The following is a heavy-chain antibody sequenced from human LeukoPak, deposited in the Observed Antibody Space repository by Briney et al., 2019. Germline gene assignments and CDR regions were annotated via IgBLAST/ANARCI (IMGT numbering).Heavy chain of an antibody. D-gene: IGHD3-9*01. CDR2: IFYSGST. J-gene: IGHJ3*02. V-gene: IGHV4-39*01. Sequence: KPSETLSLTCTVSGGSISSSNYYWSWTRQPPGQGLEWIGSIFYSGSTYYNPSLGSRVTISVDTSKKQFSLRLSSVTAADTAVYYCARHTDWADAFDIWGQGTMVTVSS. CDR3: ARHTDWADAFDI. CDR1: GGSISSSNYY.